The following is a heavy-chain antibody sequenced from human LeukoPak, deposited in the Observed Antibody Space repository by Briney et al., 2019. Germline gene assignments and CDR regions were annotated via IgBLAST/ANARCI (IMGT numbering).Heavy chain of an antibody. V-gene: IGHV5-51*01. CDR1: GYSFTSYW. CDR2: IYPGDSDT. Sequence: GESLKISCKGSGYSFTSYWIGWVRQMPGKGLEWMGIIYPGDSDTRYSLSFQGQVTISADKSISTAYLQWSSLKAADTAMYYCARQLRKYSQMSDYWGQGTLVTVSS. CDR3: ARQLRKYSQMSDY. D-gene: IGHD6-6*01. J-gene: IGHJ4*02.